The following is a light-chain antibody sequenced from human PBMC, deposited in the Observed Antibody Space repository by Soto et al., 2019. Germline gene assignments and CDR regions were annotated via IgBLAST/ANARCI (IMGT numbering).Light chain of an antibody. J-gene: IGKJ2*01. CDR2: RTS. Sequence: EIVMTQSPATLSLSPGERATLSCRASQSVSSNLAWYRQKPGQAPTLLIYRTSTRATGIPDRFSGSGSGTDFTPTISSLQAEDFAFYYCQQYNNWPYTFGQGTKLEIK. V-gene: IGKV3-15*01. CDR3: QQYNNWPYT. CDR1: QSVSSN.